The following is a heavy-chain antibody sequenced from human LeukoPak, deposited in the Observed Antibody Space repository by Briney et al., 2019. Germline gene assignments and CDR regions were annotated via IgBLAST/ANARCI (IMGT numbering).Heavy chain of an antibody. Sequence: GGSLRLSCAASGSTFSSYEMNWVRQAPGKGLEWVSYISSSGSTIYYADSVKGRFTISRDNAKNSLYLQMNSLRAEDTAVYYCARGAHDDSSGYYFAYNWFDPWGQGTLVTVSS. CDR1: GSTFSSYE. V-gene: IGHV3-48*03. CDR3: ARGAHDDSSGYYFAYNWFDP. J-gene: IGHJ5*02. CDR2: ISSSGSTI. D-gene: IGHD3-22*01.